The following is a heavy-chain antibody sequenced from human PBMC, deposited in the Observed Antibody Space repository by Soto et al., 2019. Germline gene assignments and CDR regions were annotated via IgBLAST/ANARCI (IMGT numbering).Heavy chain of an antibody. Sequence: ASVKVSCKASGYTFTSYGISWVRQAPGQGLEWMGWISAYNGNTNYAQKLQGRVTMTTDTSTSTAYMELRSLRSDDTAVYYCARKVVVVTPTRLGWFDLWGQGTLVTVSS. V-gene: IGHV1-18*01. D-gene: IGHD2-21*02. J-gene: IGHJ5*02. CDR3: ARKVVVVTPTRLGWFDL. CDR1: GYTFTSYG. CDR2: ISAYNGNT.